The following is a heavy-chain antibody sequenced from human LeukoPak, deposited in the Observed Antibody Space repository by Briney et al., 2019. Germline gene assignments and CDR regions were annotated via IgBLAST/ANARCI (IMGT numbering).Heavy chain of an antibody. CDR2: ISGSGGST. J-gene: IGHJ4*02. V-gene: IGHV3-23*01. CDR1: GFTFSSYA. CDR3: AKRRIYSSGWYYFDY. D-gene: IGHD6-19*01. Sequence: GGSLRLSCAASGFTFSSYAMSWVRQAPWKGLEWVSAISGSGGSTYYADSVKGRFTISRDNSKNTLYLQMNSLRAEDTAVYYCAKRRIYSSGWYYFDYWGQGTLVTVSS.